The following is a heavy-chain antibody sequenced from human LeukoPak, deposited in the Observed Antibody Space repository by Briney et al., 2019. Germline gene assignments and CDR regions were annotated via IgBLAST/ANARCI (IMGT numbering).Heavy chain of an antibody. D-gene: IGHD3-9*01. V-gene: IGHV3-21*01. Sequence: GGSLRLSCAASGFTFSSYSMNWVRQAPGKGLEWVSSISSSSSYIYYADSVKGRFTISRDNAKNSLYLQMNSLRAEDTAVYYCARDDSYYDILTGYYNGSFDYWGQGTLVTVSS. CDR1: GFTFSSYS. CDR3: ARDDSYYDILTGYYNGSFDY. CDR2: ISSSSSYI. J-gene: IGHJ4*02.